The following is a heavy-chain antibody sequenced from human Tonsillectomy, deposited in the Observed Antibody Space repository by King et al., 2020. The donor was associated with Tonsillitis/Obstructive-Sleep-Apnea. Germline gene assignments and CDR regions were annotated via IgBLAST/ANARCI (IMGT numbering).Heavy chain of an antibody. V-gene: IGHV3-30*04. CDR3: ARDLPIVVFPVAIKGGFDY. CDR2: ISYDGSNK. CDR1: GFTFSSYA. D-gene: IGHD2-2*02. J-gene: IGHJ4*02. Sequence: VQLVESGGGVVQPGRSLRLSCAASGFTFSSYAMHWVRQAPGKGLEWVAVISYDGSNKYYVDSVKGRFTISRDNSKNTLYLQMNSLRAEDKAVYFCARDLPIVVFPVAIKGGFDYWGQGTLVTGSS.